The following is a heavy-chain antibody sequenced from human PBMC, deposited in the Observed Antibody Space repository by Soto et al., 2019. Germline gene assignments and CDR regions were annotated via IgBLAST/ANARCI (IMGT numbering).Heavy chain of an antibody. Sequence: ASLKISCKGSGYSFPSYWIGWVRQMPGKGLEWMGIIYPGDSNTRYSPSFQGQVTISVDKSFSTAYLQWSSLKASDTAMYYCARRVATIEGGWFDYWGQGSLVTVSS. CDR3: ARRVATIEGGWFDY. J-gene: IGHJ4*02. CDR1: GYSFPSYW. V-gene: IGHV5-51*01. CDR2: IYPGDSNT. D-gene: IGHD5-12*01.